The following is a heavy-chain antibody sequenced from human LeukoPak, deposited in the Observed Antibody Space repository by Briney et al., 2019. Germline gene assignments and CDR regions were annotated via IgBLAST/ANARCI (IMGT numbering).Heavy chain of an antibody. Sequence: GASVKVSCKASGYTFNTYGISWVRQAPGQGLEWMGWISAYNGDTNYAQKVQGRVTMTTDTSKSTVYMELRSLRSDDTAVYYCARCRASLRTPPYWYFDLWGRGTLVTVSS. J-gene: IGHJ2*01. CDR3: ARCRASLRTPPYWYFDL. CDR2: ISAYNGDT. D-gene: IGHD5/OR15-5a*01. CDR1: GYTFNTYG. V-gene: IGHV1-18*01.